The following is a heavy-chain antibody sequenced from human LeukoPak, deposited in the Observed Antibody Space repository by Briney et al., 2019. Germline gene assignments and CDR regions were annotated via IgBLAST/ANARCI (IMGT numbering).Heavy chain of an antibody. CDR1: GFTVSPNY. CDR3: ARVSRGYY. J-gene: IGHJ4*02. V-gene: IGHV3-53*01. D-gene: IGHD3-10*01. Sequence: GGSLRLSCAASGFTVSPNYMSWVRQAPGKGLEWVSLIYSGGSAYYADSVKGRFTISRDSSTNTLYLQMNSLRAEDTAVHYCARVSRGYYWGQGTLVTVSS. CDR2: IYSGGSA.